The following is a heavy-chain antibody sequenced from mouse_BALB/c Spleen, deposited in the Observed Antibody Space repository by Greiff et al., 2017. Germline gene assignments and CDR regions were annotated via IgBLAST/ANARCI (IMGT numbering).Heavy chain of an antibody. J-gene: IGHJ2*01. CDR3: AREANLLLRGYYFDY. Sequence: EVQLQQSGPGLVKPSQSLSLTCTVTGYSITSDYAWNWIRQFPGNKLEWMGYISYSGSTSYNPSLKSRISITRDTSKNQFFLQLNSVTTEDTATYYCAREANLLLRGYYFDYWGQGTTLTVSS. CDR1: GYSITSDYA. CDR2: ISYSGST. D-gene: IGHD1-1*01. V-gene: IGHV3-2*02.